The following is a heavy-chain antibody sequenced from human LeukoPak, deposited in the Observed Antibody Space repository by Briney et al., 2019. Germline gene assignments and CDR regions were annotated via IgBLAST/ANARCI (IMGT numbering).Heavy chain of an antibody. CDR1: GGSISSGGYS. V-gene: IGHV4-30-2*01. J-gene: IGHJ4*02. CDR2: IDDSGST. D-gene: IGHD3-10*01. CDR3: ARGVYGSGSYYSPEPFFDY. Sequence: SQTLSLTCAVSGGSISSGGYSWSWIRQPPGKGLEWIGYIDDSGSTYYNPSLKSLVTISVDRSKNQYSLKLSSVTAADTAVYYCARGVYGSGSYYSPEPFFDYWGQRTLVTVSS.